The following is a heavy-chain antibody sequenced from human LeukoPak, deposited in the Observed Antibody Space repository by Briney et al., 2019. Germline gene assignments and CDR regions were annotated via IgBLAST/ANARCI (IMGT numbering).Heavy chain of an antibody. D-gene: IGHD3-3*01. V-gene: IGHV3-11*01. J-gene: IGHJ6*02. CDR1: GFTFSDYY. CDR2: ISSSGSTI. CDR3: ARAFWSGLTFRYYYGMDV. Sequence: PGESLRLSCAASGFTFSDYYMSWIRQAPGKGLEWVSYISSSGSTIYYADSVKGRFTISRDNAKNSLYLQMNSLRAEDTAVYYCARAFWSGLTFRYYYGMDVWGQGTTVTVSS.